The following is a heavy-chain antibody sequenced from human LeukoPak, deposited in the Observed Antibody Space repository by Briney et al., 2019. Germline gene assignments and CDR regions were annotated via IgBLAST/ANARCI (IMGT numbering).Heavy chain of an antibody. V-gene: IGHV3-23*01. Sequence: GGSLRLSCAASGFTFSSYGMSWVRQAPGKGLEWVSAISGSGGSTYYADSVKGRFTISRDNSKNTLYLQMNSLRAEDTAVYYCAKNPYSGYDYIYPSDWYFDLWGRGTLVTVSS. CDR1: GFTFSSYG. CDR3: AKNPYSGYDYIYPSDWYFDL. J-gene: IGHJ2*01. CDR2: ISGSGGST. D-gene: IGHD5-12*01.